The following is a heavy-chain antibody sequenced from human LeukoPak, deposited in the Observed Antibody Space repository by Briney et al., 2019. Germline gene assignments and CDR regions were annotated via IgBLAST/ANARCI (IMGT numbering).Heavy chain of an antibody. J-gene: IGHJ4*02. CDR2: ISGSGDST. CDR1: GFTFSSHA. V-gene: IGHV3-23*01. CDR3: AKDRSSGGSCYNY. Sequence: PGGSLRLSCAASGFTFSSHAMTWVRQAPGKGLEWVSGISGSGDSTDYTDSVKGRFTISRDNSKNTLYLQMNSLTAEDTAIYYCAKDRSSGGSCYNYWGQGTLVTVSS. D-gene: IGHD2-15*01.